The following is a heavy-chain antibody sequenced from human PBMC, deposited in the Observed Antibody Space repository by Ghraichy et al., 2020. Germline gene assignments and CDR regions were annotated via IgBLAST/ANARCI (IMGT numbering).Heavy chain of an antibody. CDR2: TYYRSKWYN. CDR1: GDSVSSNSAA. D-gene: IGHD3-10*01. CDR3: ARHPIYYGSGSYYRDDSCDI. Sequence: SQTLSLTSAISGDSVSSNSAAWNWIRQSPSRGLEWLGRTYYRSKWYNDYAVSVKSRITINPDTSKNQFSLQLNSVTPEDTAVYYCARHPIYYGSGSYYRDDSCDIWGQGTMVTVSS. V-gene: IGHV6-1*01. J-gene: IGHJ3*02.